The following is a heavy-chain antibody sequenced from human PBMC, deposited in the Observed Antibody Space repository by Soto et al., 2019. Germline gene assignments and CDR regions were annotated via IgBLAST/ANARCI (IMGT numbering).Heavy chain of an antibody. CDR3: GAGQYFSDY. Sequence: QVQLVESGGGVVQPGRSLRLSCAASGFTFSSYGMHWVRQAPGKGLEWVALISYDGSDKYYADSVQGRFTISRDNSTNTLYLQINSLRVEDTAGFCCGAGQYFSDYWGEGPLVTVSS. V-gene: IGHV3-30*03. J-gene: IGHJ4*02. CDR1: GFTFSSYG. D-gene: IGHD6-13*01. CDR2: ISYDGSDK.